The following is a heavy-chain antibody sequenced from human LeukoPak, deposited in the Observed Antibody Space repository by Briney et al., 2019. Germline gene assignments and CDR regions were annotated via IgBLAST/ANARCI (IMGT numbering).Heavy chain of an antibody. CDR1: GGSFSGYY. J-gene: IGHJ4*02. CDR2: ISHSGST. V-gene: IGHV4-34*01. CDR3: ASLIPTLYFDY. D-gene: IGHD3-16*01. Sequence: SETLSLTCAVYGGSFSGYYWSWIRQPPGKGLEWIGEISHSGSTNYNPSLKSRVTISVDTSKNQFSLKLSSVTAADTAVYYCASLIPTLYFDYWGQGTLVTVSS.